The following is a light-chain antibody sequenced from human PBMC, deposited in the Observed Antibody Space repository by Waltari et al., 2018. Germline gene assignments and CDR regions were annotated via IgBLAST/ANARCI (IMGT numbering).Light chain of an antibody. V-gene: IGKV3-20*01. CDR3: QQCSTSLSET. Sequence: EFVLTQSPATLSLSPGERATLSCRASQSVPSNYFAWYQQRPGQAPRLLIYGASSRATGSPGRFIGGGSGTDFTLTINGLEPEDCAVYYCQQCSTSLSETFGQGTSVEVK. CDR2: GAS. CDR1: QSVPSNY. J-gene: IGKJ1*01.